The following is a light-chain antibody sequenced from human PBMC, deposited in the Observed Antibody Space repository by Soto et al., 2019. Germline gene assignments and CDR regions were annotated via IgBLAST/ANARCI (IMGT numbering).Light chain of an antibody. CDR3: QQYNSYWT. J-gene: IGKJ1*01. V-gene: IGKV1-5*01. CDR2: DAS. CDR1: QSISSS. Sequence: DIQMTQSPSTLSASVGDRVTITCRASQSISSSLARYQQRPGKAPKLLIYDASSLESGVPSRFSGSGSGTEFILTINSLQPDDFATYYCQQYNSYWTFGQGTKVDIK.